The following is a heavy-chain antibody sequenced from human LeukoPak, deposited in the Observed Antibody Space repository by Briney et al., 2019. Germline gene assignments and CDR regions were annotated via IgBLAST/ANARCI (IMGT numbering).Heavy chain of an antibody. V-gene: IGHV1-8*01. Sequence: GASVKVSCKASGYTFTSYDINWVRQATGQGLEWMGWMNPNSGNTGYAQKFQGRVTMTRNTSISTAYMELSSLRSEDTAVYYCARLSGFGNYYGSGSYSQWGQGTLVTVSS. CDR3: ARLSGFGNYYGSGSYSQ. CDR2: MNPNSGNT. J-gene: IGHJ4*02. D-gene: IGHD3-10*01. CDR1: GYTFTSYD.